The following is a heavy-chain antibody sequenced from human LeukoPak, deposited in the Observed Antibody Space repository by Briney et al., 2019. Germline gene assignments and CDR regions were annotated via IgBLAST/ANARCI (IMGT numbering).Heavy chain of an antibody. CDR1: GFTFSSYS. J-gene: IGHJ6*03. Sequence: GGSLRLSCAASGFTFSSYSMNWVRQAPGKGLEWVSSISSSSSYIYYADSVKGRFTISRDNAKNSLYLQMNSLRAEDTAVYYCAKDDVAAFTTGYMDVWGKGTTVTVSS. V-gene: IGHV3-21*01. D-gene: IGHD6-6*01. CDR3: AKDDVAAFTTGYMDV. CDR2: ISSSSSYI.